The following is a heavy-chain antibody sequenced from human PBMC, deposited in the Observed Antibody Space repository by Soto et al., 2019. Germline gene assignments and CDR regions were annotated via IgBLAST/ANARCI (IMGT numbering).Heavy chain of an antibody. V-gene: IGHV1-18*01. CDR2: ISAYNGNT. CDR1: GYTFASYA. Sequence: VASVKVSCKASGYTFASYAISWMRQAPGQGLEWMGWISAYNGNTNYAQKLQGRVTMTTDTSTSTAYMELRSLRSDDTAVYYCARDPPPPDYWGQGTPVTDSS. CDR3: ARDPPPPDY. J-gene: IGHJ4*02.